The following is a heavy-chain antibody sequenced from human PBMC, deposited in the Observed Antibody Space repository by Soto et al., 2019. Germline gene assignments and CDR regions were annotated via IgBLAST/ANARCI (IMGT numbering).Heavy chain of an antibody. CDR3: ARVLVAAFGMDV. CDR1: GYTFTSYA. D-gene: IGHD2-2*01. Sequence: ASVKVSCKASGYTFTSYAMHWVRQAPGQRLEWMGWINAGNGNTKYSQKFQGRVTITRDTSASTAYMELSSLRSEDTAVYYCARVLVAAFGMDVWGQGTTVTGSS. CDR2: INAGNGNT. J-gene: IGHJ6*02. V-gene: IGHV1-3*01.